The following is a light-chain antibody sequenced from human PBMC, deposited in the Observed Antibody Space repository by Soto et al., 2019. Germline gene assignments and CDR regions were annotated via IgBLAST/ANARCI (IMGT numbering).Light chain of an antibody. CDR2: TTN. J-gene: IGLJ1*01. CDR1: SSNIGTSS. Sequence: QSVLTQPHSASGAPGQRVTISFSGNSSNIGTSSVHWFQQLPGTAPKLLISTTNQRPSGVPERFSGSKSGTSASLAISGLQSEDEADYYCAAWDDSLNGHVFGTGTKVTDL. CDR3: AAWDDSLNGHV. V-gene: IGLV1-44*01.